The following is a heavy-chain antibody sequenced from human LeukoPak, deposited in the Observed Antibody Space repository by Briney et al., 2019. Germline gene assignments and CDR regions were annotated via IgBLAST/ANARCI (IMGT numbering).Heavy chain of an antibody. CDR3: ASPLGYCSSTSCQIDY. D-gene: IGHD2-2*01. J-gene: IGHJ4*02. Sequence: ASVKVSCKASRGTFSGYAISWVRQTPGQGLEWMGGIIPIFNTANYAQKFQGRVTIGTDGSTNTAYMELSSLRSEDTTVYFCASPLGYCSSTSCQIDYRGQGTLVTVSS. V-gene: IGHV1-69*05. CDR2: IIPIFNTA. CDR1: RGTFSGYA.